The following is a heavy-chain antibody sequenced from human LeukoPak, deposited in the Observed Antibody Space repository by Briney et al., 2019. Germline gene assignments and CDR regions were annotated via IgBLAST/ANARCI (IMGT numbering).Heavy chain of an antibody. V-gene: IGHV3-23*01. D-gene: IGHD2-2*01. J-gene: IGHJ4*02. Sequence: GGSLRLYCAASGFTFSNYAIHWARQAPGKGLEWVSIVGGSGVKTYYADSVKGRFTISRDNSKNTVYLQMNSLRAEDTAVYYCAKRGDCSGTCTYDYWGQGPLVTVSS. CDR2: VGGSGVKT. CDR1: GFTFSNYA. CDR3: AKRGDCSGTCTYDY.